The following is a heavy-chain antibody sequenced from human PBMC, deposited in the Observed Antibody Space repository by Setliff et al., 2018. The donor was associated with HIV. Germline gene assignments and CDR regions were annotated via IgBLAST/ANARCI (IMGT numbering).Heavy chain of an antibody. CDR3: AKPTSGMYPRAFDL. Sequence: QPGGSLRLSCAAFGSGYSTFDMDWVRQTPGKGLEWVADVSPDGYEKRYADFVKGRFTVSRDNSKNILFLQMDSLGVEDTGIYYCAKPTSGMYPRAFDLWGRGTVVTRLL. CDR1: GSGYSTFD. V-gene: IGHV3-23*01. D-gene: IGHD1-26*01. J-gene: IGHJ3*01. CDR2: VSPDGYEK.